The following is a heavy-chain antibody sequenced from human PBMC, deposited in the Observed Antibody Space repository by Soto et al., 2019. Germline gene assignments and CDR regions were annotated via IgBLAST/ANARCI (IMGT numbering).Heavy chain of an antibody. CDR1: GFTFKNYD. D-gene: IGHD3-10*01. CDR3: AKNRQFRSYYESAGHYDN. Sequence: EVELLESGGGLVQPGGSLRLSCVASGFTFKNYDMRWIRQAPGKGLEWVSGISGSGGVTYYAESGKGRFTISRDNAKNTLYLQMNSLRAEDTAIYYCAKNRQFRSYYESAGHYDNWGQGTLVTVSS. V-gene: IGHV3-23*01. J-gene: IGHJ4*02. CDR2: ISGSGGVT.